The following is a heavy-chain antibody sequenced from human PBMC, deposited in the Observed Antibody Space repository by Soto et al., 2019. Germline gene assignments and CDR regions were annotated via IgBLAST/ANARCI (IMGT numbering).Heavy chain of an antibody. D-gene: IGHD4-4*01. Sequence: EEQLVASGGGLVQPGGSLRLSCAASGFIFSSFTINWVRQAPGKGLEWISYISTNSRTIYYADSVKGRFTISRDNAENSLYLQMNSLRAEDTAVYYCARSNYYYMDVWGKGTTVTVSS. J-gene: IGHJ6*03. CDR1: GFIFSSFT. CDR3: ARSNYYYMDV. CDR2: ISTNSRTI. V-gene: IGHV3-48*01.